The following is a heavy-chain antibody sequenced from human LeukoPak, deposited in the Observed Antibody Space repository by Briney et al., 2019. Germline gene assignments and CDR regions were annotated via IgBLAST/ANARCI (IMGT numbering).Heavy chain of an antibody. J-gene: IGHJ4*02. CDR3: AADPRITGTIDY. CDR1: GYTFTGYY. Sequence: SVKVSCKASGYTFTGYYMHWVRQAPGQGLEWMGWIVVGSGNTNYAQKFQERVTITRDMSTSTAYMELSSLRSEDTAVYYCAADPRITGTIDYWGQGTLVTVSS. V-gene: IGHV1-58*02. CDR2: IVVGSGNT. D-gene: IGHD1-20*01.